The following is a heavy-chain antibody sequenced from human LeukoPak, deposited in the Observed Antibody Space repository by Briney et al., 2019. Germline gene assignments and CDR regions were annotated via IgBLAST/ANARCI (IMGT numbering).Heavy chain of an antibody. Sequence: PSETLSLTCTVSGYSISSGYFWGWIRQPPGKGLEWIGSIYHSGSTYYNSSLKSRVTISLDTSKNQVSLKLNSVTAADTAVYYCARAVAATGGDDYWGQGTLVTISS. J-gene: IGHJ4*02. D-gene: IGHD6-19*01. CDR3: ARAVAATGGDDY. CDR2: IYHSGST. CDR1: GYSISSGYF. V-gene: IGHV4-38-2*02.